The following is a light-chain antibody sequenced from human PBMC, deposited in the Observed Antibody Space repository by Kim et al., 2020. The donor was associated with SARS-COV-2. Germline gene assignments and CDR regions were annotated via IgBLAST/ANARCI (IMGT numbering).Light chain of an antibody. Sequence: DIQMTQSPSTLSASVGDRVTITCRASQSISSWLAWYQQKPGKAPKLLIYKASSLESGVPSRFSGSGSGTEFTLTISSLQPDDFATYYCQQYNSQSGYTFGQGTKLEI. CDR2: KAS. CDR1: QSISSW. CDR3: QQYNSQSGYT. J-gene: IGKJ2*01. V-gene: IGKV1-5*03.